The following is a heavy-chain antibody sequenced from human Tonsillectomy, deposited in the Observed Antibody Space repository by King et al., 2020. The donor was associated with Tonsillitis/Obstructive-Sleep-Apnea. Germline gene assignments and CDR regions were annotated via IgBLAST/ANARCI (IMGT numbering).Heavy chain of an antibody. Sequence: QLVQSGGGVVQPGKSLRLSCAASGFTFSSYGMNWVRQAPGKGLEWVAVISYDGSNKYYADSVKGRFTISRDSSKNTLHLQMNSLRVEDTAVYYCVKDRGAYCSNGVCFGFDPWGQGTLVTVSS. CDR3: VKDRGAYCSNGVCFGFDP. V-gene: IGHV3-30*18. CDR1: GFTFSSYG. CDR2: ISYDGSNK. J-gene: IGHJ5*02. D-gene: IGHD2-8*01.